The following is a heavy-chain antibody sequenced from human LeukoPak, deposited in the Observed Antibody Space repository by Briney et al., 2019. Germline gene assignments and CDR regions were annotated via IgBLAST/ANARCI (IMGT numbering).Heavy chain of an antibody. D-gene: IGHD6-13*01. CDR2: INYSGST. J-gene: IGHJ4*02. CDR3: ARLFAAAGTFDY. Sequence: PSATLSLTCTVSGPSISSSSYYSGCIRPPPGNGLEWIGSINYSGSTYSNPSIKSRVTISLVTSKNQFSLKLSSLTAADTAVYYCARLFAAAGTFDYWGQGTLVTVSS. CDR1: GPSISSSSYY. V-gene: IGHV4-39*01.